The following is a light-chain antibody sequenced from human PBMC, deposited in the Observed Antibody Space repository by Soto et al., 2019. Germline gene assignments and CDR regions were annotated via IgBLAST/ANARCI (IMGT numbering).Light chain of an antibody. CDR2: EVT. CDR3: TSYAGSNNWV. CDR1: SSDVGAYNY. V-gene: IGLV2-8*01. J-gene: IGLJ3*02. Sequence: QSALTQPPSASGSPGQSVTISCTGTSSDVGAYNYVSWYQQHPGKAPTLMIYEVTKRTSGVPDRFSGSTSDNTASLTVSGLQAEDDADYYCTSYAGSNNWVFGGGTQLTVL.